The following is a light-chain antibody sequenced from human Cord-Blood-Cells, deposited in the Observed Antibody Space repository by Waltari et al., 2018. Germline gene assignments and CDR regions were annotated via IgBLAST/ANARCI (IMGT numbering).Light chain of an antibody. V-gene: IGLV2-8*01. CDR3: SSYAGSNNLV. CDR1: SSDVGGYNY. Sequence: QPPSASGSPGQSVTISCTGTSSDVGGYNYVSWYQQHPGKAPKLMIYEVSKRPSGVPDRFSGSKSGNTASLTVAGLQAEDEADYYCSSYAGSNNLVFGGGTKLTVL. J-gene: IGLJ3*02. CDR2: EVS.